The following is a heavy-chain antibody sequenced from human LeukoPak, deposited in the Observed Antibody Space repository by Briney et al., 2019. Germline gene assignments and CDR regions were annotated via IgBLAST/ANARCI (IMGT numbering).Heavy chain of an antibody. Sequence: PGRSLRLSCTASGFTFGDYAMSWFRQAPGKGLEWVGFIRSKAYGGTTEYAASVKGRLTISRDNSKNTLYLQMNSLRAEDTAVYYCAKSYYDSTQYYYYYYMDVWGKGTTVTVSS. J-gene: IGHJ6*03. CDR1: GFTFGDYA. CDR2: IRSKAYGGTT. D-gene: IGHD3-22*01. CDR3: AKSYYDSTQYYYYYYMDV. V-gene: IGHV3-49*03.